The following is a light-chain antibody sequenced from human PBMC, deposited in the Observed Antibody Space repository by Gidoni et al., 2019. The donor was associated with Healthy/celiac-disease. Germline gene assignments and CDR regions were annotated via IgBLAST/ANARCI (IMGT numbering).Light chain of an antibody. Sequence: EIVMTQSPATLSVSQGERDTLSCRASQSVSSNFAWYQQKPCQAPRLLIYGASTRATGIPARFSGSGSVTEFTLTISSLQSEDFAVYFCQQYNNWPTWTFGQGTKVEIK. V-gene: IGKV3-15*01. CDR3: QQYNNWPTWT. CDR2: GAS. J-gene: IGKJ1*01. CDR1: QSVSSN.